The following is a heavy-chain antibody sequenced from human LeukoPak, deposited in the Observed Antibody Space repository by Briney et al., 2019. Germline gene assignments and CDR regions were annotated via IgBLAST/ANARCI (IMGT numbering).Heavy chain of an antibody. CDR1: GVSISSSYSY. CDR3: ARDPEYSSGYYQLWYFDL. D-gene: IGHD3-22*01. V-gene: IGHV4-39*07. CDR2: IYYSGST. J-gene: IGHJ2*01. Sequence: SETLSLTCTVSGVSISSSYSYWGWLRQPPGMGLEWIGSIYYSGSTYYNPSLKSRVTISVDTSKNQFSLKLSSVTAADTAVYYCARDPEYSSGYYQLWYFDLWGRGTLVTVSS.